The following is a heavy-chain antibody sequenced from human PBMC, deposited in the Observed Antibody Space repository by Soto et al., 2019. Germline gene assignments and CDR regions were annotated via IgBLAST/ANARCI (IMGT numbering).Heavy chain of an antibody. J-gene: IGHJ4*02. CDR2: ISGSGGST. D-gene: IGHD6-6*01. CDR3: AKDEGGYSSSSTPFDY. V-gene: IGHV3-23*01. CDR1: GFTFSSYA. Sequence: EVQLLESGGGLVQPGGSLRLSCAASGFTFSSYAMSWVRQAPGKGLEWVSAISGSGGSTYYADSVKGRFTISRDNSKNTLYLKMNSLRAEDTAVYYCAKDEGGYSSSSTPFDYWGQGALVTVSS.